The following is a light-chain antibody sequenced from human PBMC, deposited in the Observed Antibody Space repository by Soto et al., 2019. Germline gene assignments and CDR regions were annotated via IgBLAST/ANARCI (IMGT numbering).Light chain of an antibody. Sequence: DIQMTQSPVSLSASVGDRVTITCRASQNIHRYLAWFQQQPGKAPKSLIYATSSLQLGVPSRFSGSGSGTEFTLTISSLQPEDFATYYCQQYDNFPLTIGHGTRLEMK. CDR3: QQYDNFPLT. J-gene: IGKJ5*01. CDR1: QNIHRY. V-gene: IGKV1-16*01. CDR2: ATS.